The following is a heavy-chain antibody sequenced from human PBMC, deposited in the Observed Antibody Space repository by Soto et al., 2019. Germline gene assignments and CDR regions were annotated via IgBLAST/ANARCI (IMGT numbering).Heavy chain of an antibody. Sequence: GGSLRLSCAASGFTFSSYGMHWVRQAPGKGLEWVAVISYDGSNKYYADSVKGRFTISRDNSKNSLHLQMNSLRTEDTAVYYCATTRVGPCSSSICFSGIFDGMDVWGQGTTVTVSS. CDR1: GFTFSSYG. D-gene: IGHD2-2*01. CDR2: ISYDGSNK. V-gene: IGHV3-30*03. J-gene: IGHJ6*02. CDR3: ATTRVGPCSSSICFSGIFDGMDV.